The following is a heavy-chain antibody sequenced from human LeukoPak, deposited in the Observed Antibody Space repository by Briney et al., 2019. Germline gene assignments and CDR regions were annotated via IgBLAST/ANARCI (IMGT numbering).Heavy chain of an antibody. Sequence: SETLSLTCAVYGGSLNGYYWSWIGQPPGRGLEWIGEIHFSGSINYNPSLEGRVTITVDTSKNQFPLRLSSVTAADTAVYYCARGFDRAKVAYWGQGTLVTVSS. D-gene: IGHD5-12*01. CDR3: ARGFDRAKVAY. CDR1: GGSLNGYY. V-gene: IGHV4-34*01. CDR2: IHFSGSI. J-gene: IGHJ4*02.